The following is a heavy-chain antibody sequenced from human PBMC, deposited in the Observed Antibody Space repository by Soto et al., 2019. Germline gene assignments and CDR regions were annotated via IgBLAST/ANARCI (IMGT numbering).Heavy chain of an antibody. J-gene: IGHJ6*02. V-gene: IGHV3-23*01. Sequence: HPGGSLRLSCAASGFTFSSYAMSWVRQAPGKGLEWVSAISGSGGSTYYADSVKGRFTISRDNSKNTLYLQMNSLRAEDTAVYYCAKEYYGSGSYSDRYYYYGMDVWGQGTTVTVSS. D-gene: IGHD3-10*01. CDR1: GFTFSSYA. CDR2: ISGSGGST. CDR3: AKEYYGSGSYSDRYYYYGMDV.